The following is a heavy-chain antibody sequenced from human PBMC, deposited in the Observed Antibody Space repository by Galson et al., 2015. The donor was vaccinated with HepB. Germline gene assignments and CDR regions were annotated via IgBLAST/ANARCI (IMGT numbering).Heavy chain of an antibody. D-gene: IGHD2-15*01. J-gene: IGHJ4*02. CDR1: GFIFSSYG. Sequence: SLRLSCAASGFIFSSYGMYWVRQAPGKGLEWVSYISSSSSTIYYADSVKGRFTISRDNAKNSLYLQMNSLRDEDTAVYYCAGDLRGYCSGGSCYSGYWGQGTLVTVSS. CDR3: AGDLRGYCSGGSCYSGY. V-gene: IGHV3-48*02. CDR2: ISSSSSTI.